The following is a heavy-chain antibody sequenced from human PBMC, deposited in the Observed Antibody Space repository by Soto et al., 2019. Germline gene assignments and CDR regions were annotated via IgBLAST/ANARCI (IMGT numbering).Heavy chain of an antibody. V-gene: IGHV3-30-3*01. Sequence: QVRLVESGGGVVQPGRSLRLSCAASGFTFSSYAMHWVRQAPGKGLEWVAVISYDGSNKYYADSVKGRFTISRDNSKNTLYLQMKSQRAEDKAVYYCARAADGSGWYASFDYWGQGTLVTVSS. CDR3: ARAADGSGWYASFDY. CDR2: ISYDGSNK. D-gene: IGHD6-19*01. J-gene: IGHJ4*02. CDR1: GFTFSSYA.